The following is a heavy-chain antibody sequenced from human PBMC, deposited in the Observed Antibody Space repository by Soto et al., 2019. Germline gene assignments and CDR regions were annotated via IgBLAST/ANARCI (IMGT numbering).Heavy chain of an antibody. CDR3: ARGGPLRAIFGVVIGLEDYYYGMDV. CDR2: ISSSSSYI. J-gene: IGHJ6*02. Sequence: PGGSLRLSCAASGFTFSSYSMNWVRQAPGKGLEWVSSISSSSSYIYYADSVKGRFTISRDNAKNSLYLQMNSLRAEDTAVYYCARGGPLRAIFGVVIGLEDYYYGMDVWGQGTTVTVSS. V-gene: IGHV3-21*01. D-gene: IGHD3-3*01. CDR1: GFTFSSYS.